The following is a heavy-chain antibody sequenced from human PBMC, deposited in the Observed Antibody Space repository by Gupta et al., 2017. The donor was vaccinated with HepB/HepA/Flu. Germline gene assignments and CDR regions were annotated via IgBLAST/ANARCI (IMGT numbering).Heavy chain of an antibody. J-gene: IGHJ5*02. Sequence: QLQLQESGPGLVKPSETLSLTCTVSGGSISSSSYYCGWIRQPPGKGLEWIGSIYYSGSTYYNPSLKSRVTISVDTSKNQFSLKLSSVTAADTAVYYCATTTVTTGTNWFDPWGQGTLVTVSS. D-gene: IGHD4-17*01. CDR3: ATTTVTTGTNWFDP. CDR2: IYYSGST. V-gene: IGHV4-39*01. CDR1: GGSISSSSYY.